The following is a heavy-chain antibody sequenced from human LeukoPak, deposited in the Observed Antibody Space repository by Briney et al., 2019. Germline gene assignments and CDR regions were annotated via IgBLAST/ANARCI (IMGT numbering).Heavy chain of an antibody. CDR1: GFTFSSYA. V-gene: IGHV3-23*01. CDR2: ISGGGGST. D-gene: IGHD3-22*01. CDR3: AKMYYYDSSGYYSYWYFDL. Sequence: GGSLRLSCAASGFTFSSYAMSWVRQAPGKGLEWVSAISGGGGSTYYADSVKGRFTISRDNSKNTLYLQMNSLRAEDTAVYYCAKMYYYDSSGYYSYWYFDLWGRGTLVTVSS. J-gene: IGHJ2*01.